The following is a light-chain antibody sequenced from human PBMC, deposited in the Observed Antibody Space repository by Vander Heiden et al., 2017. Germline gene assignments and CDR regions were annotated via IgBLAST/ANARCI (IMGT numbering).Light chain of an antibody. J-gene: IGKJ1*01. CDR2: AAF. V-gene: IGKV1-8*01. CDR1: QGISSY. CDR3: QQYDSYPPWT. Sequence: AIRMTQSPSSLSASTGDRVTITCRASQGISSYLAWYQQKPGKAPKLLIYAAFTLQSGVPSRFSGSGYGTDFTLTISCLQSEDFAPYYCQQYDSYPPWTFGQGTKVEIK.